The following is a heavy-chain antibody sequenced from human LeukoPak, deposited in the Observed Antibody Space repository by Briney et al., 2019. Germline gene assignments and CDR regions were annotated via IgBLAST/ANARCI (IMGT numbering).Heavy chain of an antibody. D-gene: IGHD2-8*01. CDR3: AIQEWDAFDI. Sequence: SETLSLTCAVYGGSFSGYYWSWIRQPPGKGLEWIGEINHSGSTNYNPSLKSRVTISVDTSKNQFSLKLSSVTAADTAVYYCAIQEWDAFDIWGQGTMVTVSS. J-gene: IGHJ3*02. V-gene: IGHV4-34*09. CDR1: GGSFSGYY. CDR2: INHSGST.